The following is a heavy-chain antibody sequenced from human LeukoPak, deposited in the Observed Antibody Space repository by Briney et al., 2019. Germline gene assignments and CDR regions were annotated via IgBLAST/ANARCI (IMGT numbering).Heavy chain of an antibody. CDR3: ARAPRFGYYYYYGMDV. V-gene: IGHV3-74*01. J-gene: IGHJ6*02. CDR1: GFTFSSYW. Sequence: PGGSLRLSCAASGFTFSSYWMHWVRHAPGKGLVWVSRINSDGSSTTYADSVKGRFTISRDNAKNTLYLQMNSLRAEDTAVYYCARAPRFGYYYYYGMDVWGQGTTVTVSS. D-gene: IGHD3-3*01. CDR2: INSDGSST.